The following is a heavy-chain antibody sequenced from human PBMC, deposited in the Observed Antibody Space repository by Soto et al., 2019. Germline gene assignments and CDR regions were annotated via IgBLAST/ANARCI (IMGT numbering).Heavy chain of an antibody. V-gene: IGHV3-23*01. Sequence: PGGSLRLSCEGSGFTFSSYALSWVRLRPGRGLEWVAWISGSGTGTNSADSVKGRFTITRDNSKTTVYLQMSSLTVEDTAVYYCAKERTGSNHYYGMVVWCQWT. J-gene: IGHJ6*02. CDR2: ISGSGTGT. D-gene: IGHD2-15*01. CDR3: AKERTGSNHYYGMVV. CDR1: GFTFSSYA.